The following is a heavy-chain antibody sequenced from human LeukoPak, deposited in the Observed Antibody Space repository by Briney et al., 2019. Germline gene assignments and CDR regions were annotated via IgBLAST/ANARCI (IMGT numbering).Heavy chain of an antibody. J-gene: IGHJ4*02. CDR2: ISGNGDIT. D-gene: IGHD2-15*01. CDR3: ARVKRDCSGGSCYSYDY. V-gene: IGHV3-23*01. Sequence: GGSLRLSCAASRFTFNTYAVNWVRQAPGKGLEWVSAISGNGDITYYADSVRGRFTISRDNSKNTLYLQMNSLRAEDTAVYYCARVKRDCSGGSCYSYDYWGQGVLVTVSS. CDR1: RFTFNTYA.